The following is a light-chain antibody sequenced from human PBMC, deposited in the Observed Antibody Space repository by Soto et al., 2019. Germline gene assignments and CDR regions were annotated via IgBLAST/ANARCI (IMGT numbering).Light chain of an antibody. CDR2: DVF. CDR1: QSITYW. Sequence: DIQMTQSPSSLSASVGDRVTITCRASQSITYWLAWYQQKPGRAPKLLIYDVFNLQSGVPSRFSGSGSGTEFPLTISSLQPDDSATYSCQQYHSFSFTFGPGTKLEIK. V-gene: IGKV1-5*01. J-gene: IGKJ2*01. CDR3: QQYHSFSFT.